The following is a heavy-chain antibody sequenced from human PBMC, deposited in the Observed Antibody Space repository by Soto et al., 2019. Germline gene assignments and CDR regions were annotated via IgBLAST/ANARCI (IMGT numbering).Heavy chain of an antibody. CDR1: GGSISSGGYS. J-gene: IGHJ4*02. Sequence: QLQLQESGSGLVKPSQTLSLTCAVSGGSISSGGYSWSWIRQPPGKGLEWIGYIYHSGSTYYNPSLKSRVTISVDRAKNQFALKLSSVTAADTAVYYCARGGDYYGSGTQLGGLVYWGQGTLVTVSS. D-gene: IGHD3-10*01. V-gene: IGHV4-30-2*01. CDR3: ARGGDYYGSGTQLGGLVY. CDR2: IYHSGST.